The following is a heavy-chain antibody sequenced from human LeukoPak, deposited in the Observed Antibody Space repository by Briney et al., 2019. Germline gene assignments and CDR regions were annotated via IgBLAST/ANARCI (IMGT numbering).Heavy chain of an antibody. CDR1: GFTFSSYS. V-gene: IGHV3-48*01. J-gene: IGHJ4*02. D-gene: IGHD3-10*01. CDR3: ARDDGYYYGSGSYSSLDY. CDR2: XXXXSSNI. Sequence: QAGGSLRLSCAASGFTFSSYSMNWVRQAPGKGLEWVXXXXXXSSNIYYADSVKGRFTISRDNAKNSLYLQMNSLRAEDTAVYYCARDDGYYYGSGSYSSLDYWGQGTLVTVSS.